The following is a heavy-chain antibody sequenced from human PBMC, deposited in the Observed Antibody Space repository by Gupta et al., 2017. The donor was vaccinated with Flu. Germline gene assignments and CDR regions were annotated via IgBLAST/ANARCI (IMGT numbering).Heavy chain of an antibody. J-gene: IGHJ4*02. Sequence: QVQLVQSGAEVKMPGASVRVSCESFGYTFTDFIHYYIHWVRQAPGQGLEWMGWIRPYNGDTTYAQRFQGRVTLTRDTSTNTAFLELTRLRPDDTAMYYCVRVSTGWYFDFWGQGTPVVVSS. D-gene: IGHD6-19*01. CDR1: GYTFTDFIHYY. V-gene: IGHV1-2*02. CDR2: IRPYNGDT. CDR3: VRVSTGWYFDF.